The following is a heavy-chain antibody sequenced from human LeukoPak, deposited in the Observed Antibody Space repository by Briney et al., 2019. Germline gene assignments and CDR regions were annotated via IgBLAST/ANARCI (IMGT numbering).Heavy chain of an antibody. Sequence: SPTVSLTCAISGDNVSSNSGTWNWIRQSPSRGLEWLGRTYYRYKWYNDYAESVKSRIAINPDTSKNQFSLQLNSVTPEDTAVYYCASGDAFYVWGQGTMVTVSS. J-gene: IGHJ3*01. CDR2: TYYRYKWYN. CDR3: ASGDAFYV. CDR1: GDNVSSNSGT. V-gene: IGHV6-1*01.